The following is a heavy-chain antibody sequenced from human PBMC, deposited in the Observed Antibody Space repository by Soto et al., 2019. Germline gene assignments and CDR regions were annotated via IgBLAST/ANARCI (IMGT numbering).Heavy chain of an antibody. CDR3: ATSRVSIAVAGETEYYFDY. D-gene: IGHD6-19*01. V-gene: IGHV1-2*04. CDR1: GYTFTGYY. Sequence: ASVKVSCKASGYTFTGYYMHWVRQAPGQGLEWMGWINPNSGGTNYAQKFQGWVTMTRDTPISTAYMELSRLRSDDTAVYYCATSRVSIAVAGETEYYFDYWGQGTLVTVFS. CDR2: INPNSGGT. J-gene: IGHJ4*02.